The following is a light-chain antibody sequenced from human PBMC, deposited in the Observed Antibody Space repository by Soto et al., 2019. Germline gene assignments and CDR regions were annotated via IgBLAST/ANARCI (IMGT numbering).Light chain of an antibody. CDR3: SSYTSSRTFG. CDR1: SSDVGGYNY. CDR2: EVS. Sequence: QSALTQPASVSGSPGQSITFSCAGTSSDVGGYNYVSWYQQYPGKAPKLMIYEVSHRPSGVSNRFSGSKSGNTASLTISGLQSEDEAEYCCSSYTSSRTFGFGTGTKLTVL. J-gene: IGLJ1*01. V-gene: IGLV2-14*01.